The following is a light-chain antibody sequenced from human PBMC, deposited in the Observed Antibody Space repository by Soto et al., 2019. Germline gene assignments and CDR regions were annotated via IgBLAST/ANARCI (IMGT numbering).Light chain of an antibody. CDR2: GAS. CDR3: QQYGSSGT. CDR1: QSVSNNY. J-gene: IGKJ1*01. V-gene: IGKV3-20*01. Sequence: EIVLTQSPGTLSLSPGERATPSCRASQSVSNNYLAWYQQKPGQAPRPLIYGASNRATGIPDRFSGSGSGTDFTLTISRLEPEDFAVYYCQQYGSSGTFGQGTKVDIK.